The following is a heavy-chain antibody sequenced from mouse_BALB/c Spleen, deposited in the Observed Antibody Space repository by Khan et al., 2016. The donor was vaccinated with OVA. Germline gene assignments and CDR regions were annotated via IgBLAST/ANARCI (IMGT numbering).Heavy chain of an antibody. D-gene: IGHD2-10*01. CDR2: IWSDGST. Sequence: QVQLQQSGPGLVAPSQSLSITCTISGFSLTDYGVHWVRQPPGKGLEWLVVIWSDGSTTYDSALKCRLTISKDNSKSQVFLEMDSLQTDDTAMYYCARQPYYHYYIMDYWGQGTSVTVSS. V-gene: IGHV2-6-1*01. CDR1: GFSLTDYG. CDR3: ARQPYYHYYIMDY. J-gene: IGHJ4*01.